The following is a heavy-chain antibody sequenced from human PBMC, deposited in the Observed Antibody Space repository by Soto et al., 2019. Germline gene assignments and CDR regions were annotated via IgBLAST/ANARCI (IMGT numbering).Heavy chain of an antibody. CDR1: GGTFSSYA. CDR2: IIPIFDTA. J-gene: IGHJ6*02. CDR3: ARGLDIVVVVAADYYYYGMDV. V-gene: IGHV1-69*01. Sequence: QVQLVQSGAEVKKPGSSVKVSCKASGGTFSSYAISWVRQAPGQGLEWMGGIIPIFDTANYAQKFQGRVTITADESTSTAYVELSSLRSEDTAVYYCARGLDIVVVVAADYYYYGMDVWGQGTTVTVSS. D-gene: IGHD2-15*01.